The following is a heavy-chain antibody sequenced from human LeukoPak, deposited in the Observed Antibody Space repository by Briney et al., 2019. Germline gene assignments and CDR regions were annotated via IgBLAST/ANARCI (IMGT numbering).Heavy chain of an antibody. CDR2: LQSDSTT. V-gene: IGHV3-66*01. CDR3: APDLTATGTGSWFDP. Sequence: PGGSLRLSCGASGLTVSSKDMSWVRQAPGKGLEWVSVLQSDSTTYYADSVKGRFTISRDNSKNTLYLQMNSLRAEDTAVYYCAPDLTATGTGSWFDPWGQGTLVTVSS. J-gene: IGHJ5*02. CDR1: GLTVSSKD. D-gene: IGHD6-13*01.